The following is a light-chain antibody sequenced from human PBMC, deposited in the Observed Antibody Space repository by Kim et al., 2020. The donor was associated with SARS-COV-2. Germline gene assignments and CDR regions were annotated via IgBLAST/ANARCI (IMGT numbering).Light chain of an antibody. V-gene: IGLV1-44*01. Sequence: ELTQPPSASGTPGQRVTIYCSGSNSNIAVNAVHWYQQLPGTAPKLLIYRDNQRPSGAPDRFSASKSGTSASLALSGLLSEDEADYYCATWDDSLDAWV. CDR1: NSNIAVNA. J-gene: IGLJ3*02. CDR3: ATWDDSLDAWV. CDR2: RDN.